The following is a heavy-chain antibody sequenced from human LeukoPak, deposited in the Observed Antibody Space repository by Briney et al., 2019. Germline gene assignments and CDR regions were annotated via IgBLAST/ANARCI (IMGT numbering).Heavy chain of an antibody. CDR1: GFTFSKFG. J-gene: IGHJ4*02. CDR3: AREVVAVAAVDY. CDR2: ISGSGSST. V-gene: IGHV3-21*04. D-gene: IGHD6-19*01. Sequence: GGSLRLSCAGSGFTFSKFGMIWVRQAPGKGLEWVSGISGSGSSTYYADSVKGRFTISRDNAKNSLYLQMNSLRAEDTAVYYCAREVVAVAAVDYWGQGTLVTVSS.